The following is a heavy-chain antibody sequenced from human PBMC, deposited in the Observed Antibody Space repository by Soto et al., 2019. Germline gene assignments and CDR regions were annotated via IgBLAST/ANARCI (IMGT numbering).Heavy chain of an antibody. V-gene: IGHV1-46*01. CDR3: ARIAYYYGSGSYTPWYWFDY. D-gene: IGHD3-10*01. CDR1: GYTFTSYY. J-gene: IGHJ4*02. Sequence: GASVKVSCKASGYTFTSYYMHWVRQAPGQGLEWMGIINPSGGSTSYAQKFQGRVTMTRDTSTSTVYMELSSLRSEDTAVYYCARIAYYYGSGSYTPWYWFDYWGQGTLVTVSS. CDR2: INPSGGST.